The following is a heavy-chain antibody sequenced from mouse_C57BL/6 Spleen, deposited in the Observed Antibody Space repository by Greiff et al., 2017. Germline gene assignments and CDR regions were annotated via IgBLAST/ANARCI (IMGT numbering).Heavy chain of an antibody. CDR2: IYPGSGNT. CDR3: ARSGGSSYPYAMDY. V-gene: IGHV1-62-3*01. CDR1: GYTFTSYW. J-gene: IGHJ4*01. Sequence: QVQLQQPGAELVKPGASVKLSCKASGYTFTSYWLHWVKQRPGRGLEWIGRIYPGSGNTKYNEKFKGKATLTADTSSSTAYMQLSSLTSEDSAVYYCARSGGSSYPYAMDYWGQGTSVTVSS. D-gene: IGHD1-1*01.